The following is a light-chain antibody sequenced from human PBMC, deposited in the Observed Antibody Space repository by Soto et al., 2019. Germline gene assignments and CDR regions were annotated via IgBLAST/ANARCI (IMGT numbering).Light chain of an antibody. CDR3: QHYNQWPLT. CDR1: QGVTSN. V-gene: IGKV3-15*01. CDR2: GAS. J-gene: IGKJ2*01. Sequence: EIVLTQSPVTLPVSPGERATLSCRASQGVTSNLAWYQQKPGQAPRLLIYGASTRATGIPARFSGSGSGTEFALTISSLQSEDFAFYYCQHYNQWPLTFGQGTKLEIK.